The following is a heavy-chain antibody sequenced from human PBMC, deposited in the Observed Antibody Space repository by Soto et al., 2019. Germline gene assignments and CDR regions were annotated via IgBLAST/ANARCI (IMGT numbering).Heavy chain of an antibody. Sequence: QVQLVQSGAEVKKPGASVKVSCKASGYTFTSYGISWVRQAPGQGLEWMGWSSAYNGNTNYAQKLQGRVTMTTDTSTSTAYMELRSLRSDDTAVYYCARVAITLVRGVSFYYYYGMDVWGQGTTVTVSS. V-gene: IGHV1-18*01. CDR3: ARVAITLVRGVSFYYYYGMDV. CDR2: SSAYNGNT. CDR1: GYTFTSYG. D-gene: IGHD3-10*01. J-gene: IGHJ6*02.